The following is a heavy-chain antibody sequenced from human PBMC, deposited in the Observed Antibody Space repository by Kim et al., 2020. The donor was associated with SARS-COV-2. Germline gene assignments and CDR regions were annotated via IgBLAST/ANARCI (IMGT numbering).Heavy chain of an antibody. Sequence: TYYTRSYKSRVTISVDPSKAQFSLKLSSVTAADTAVYYCARGFGGYTWDYWGQGTLVTISS. V-gene: IGHV4-30-2*05. CDR2: T. J-gene: IGHJ4*02. D-gene: IGHD3-10*01. CDR3: ARGFGGYTWDY.